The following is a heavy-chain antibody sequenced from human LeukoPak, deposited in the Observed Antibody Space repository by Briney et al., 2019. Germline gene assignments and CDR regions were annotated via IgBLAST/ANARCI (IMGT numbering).Heavy chain of an antibody. D-gene: IGHD2-2*02. J-gene: IGHJ4*02. Sequence: SETLSLTCTVSGGSISSSSYYWGWIRQPPGKGLEWIGSIYYSGSTYYNPSLKSRVTISVDTSKNQFSLKLSSVTAADTAVYYCARHHTLSGAYWGQGTLVTVSS. CDR2: IYYSGST. CDR1: GGSISSSSYY. CDR3: ARHHTLSGAY. V-gene: IGHV4-39*01.